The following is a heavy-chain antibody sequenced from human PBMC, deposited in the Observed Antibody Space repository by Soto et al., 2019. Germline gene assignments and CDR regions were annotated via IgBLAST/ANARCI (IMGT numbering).Heavy chain of an antibody. D-gene: IGHD1-26*01. CDR3: ARSLVGARGEILYHGMDV. CDR2: LNAGNGDT. V-gene: IGHV1-3*01. CDR1: AYTFTSYA. Sequence: QVQLVQSGTEVKKPGASVKVSCLASAYTFTSYAIHWVRQAPGQRLEWMGWLNAGNGDTKYSQKFQARVTITRYTSASTADMELSGLTSGDTAVYYCARSLVGARGEILYHGMDVWGQGTTVTVSS. J-gene: IGHJ6*01.